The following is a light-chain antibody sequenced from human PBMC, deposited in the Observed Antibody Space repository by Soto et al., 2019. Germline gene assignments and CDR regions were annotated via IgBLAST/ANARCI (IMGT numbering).Light chain of an antibody. J-gene: IGKJ5*01. CDR3: QQRQHWPPIN. Sequence: EIVLTHSPGTLSFSPWERATLSFRSSQSVSSNYLAWYQQTRGQAPRLLIYAASSRATSIPARFSGSGSGTDFTLTIRSLEPEDFAVYYCQQRQHWPPINCGKGKRREIK. CDR1: QSVSSNY. V-gene: IGKV3D-20*02. CDR2: AAS.